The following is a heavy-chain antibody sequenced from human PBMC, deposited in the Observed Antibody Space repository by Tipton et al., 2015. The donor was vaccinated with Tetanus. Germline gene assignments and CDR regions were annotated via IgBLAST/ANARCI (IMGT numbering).Heavy chain of an antibody. CDR2: IIPIFGTA. V-gene: IGHV1-69*01. D-gene: IGHD6-6*01. J-gene: IGHJ4*02. Sequence: QVQLVQSGAEVKKPGSSVKVSCKASGGTFSSYAISWVRQAPGQGLEWMGGIIPIFGTANYAKKFQGRVTITADDSTSPAYMELSGRGSGDRAVFYWARDRGGGVVRYYFDYWGQGTLVTVSS. CDR3: ARDRGGGVVRYYFDY. CDR1: GGTFSSYA.